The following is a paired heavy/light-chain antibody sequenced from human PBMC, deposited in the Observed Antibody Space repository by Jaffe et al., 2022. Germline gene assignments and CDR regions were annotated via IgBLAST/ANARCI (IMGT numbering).Light chain of an antibody. J-gene: IGKJ4*01. CDR1: QSISSY. CDR3: QQSYTTPLT. V-gene: IGKV1-39*01. Sequence: DIQMTQSPSSLSASVGDRVTITCRASQSISSYLNWYQQKPGQAPKLLIYAASTLQSGVPSRFSGSGSGTDFTLTISSLQPEDFATYYCQQSYTTPLTFGGGTKVEIK. CDR2: AAS.
Heavy chain of an antibody. V-gene: IGHV2-5*02. J-gene: IGHJ4*02. Sequence: QITLKESGPTLVKPTQTLTLTCTFSGFSLSTSGVGVGWIRQPPGKALEWLALIYWDDEKRYSPSLKSRLTITKDTSKNQVVLTMTNMDPVDTATYYCAHSRDAKAGRWLQLRGNFDYWGQGTLVTVSS. CDR2: IYWDDEK. CDR1: GFSLSTSGVG. D-gene: IGHD5-12*01. CDR3: AHSRDAKAGRWLQLRGNFDY.